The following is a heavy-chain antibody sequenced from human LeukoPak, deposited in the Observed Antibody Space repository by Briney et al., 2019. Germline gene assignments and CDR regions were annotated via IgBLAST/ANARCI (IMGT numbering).Heavy chain of an antibody. V-gene: IGHV3-23*01. CDR2: IGGSGGST. CDR1: GFTFSSYA. J-gene: IGHJ4*02. CDR3: AKDHGYFDY. Sequence: PGGSLRLSCAASGFTFSSYAMNWVRQAPGKGLEWVSGIGGSGGSTYYADSVKGRFTISRDNSKNTLYLQMNSLRAEDTAVYYCAKDHGYFDYWGQGTLVTVSS.